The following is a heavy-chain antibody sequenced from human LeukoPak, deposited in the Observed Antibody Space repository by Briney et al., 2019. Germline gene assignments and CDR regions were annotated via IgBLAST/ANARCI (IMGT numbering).Heavy chain of an antibody. J-gene: IGHJ4*02. Sequence: GRSLRLSCAASGFTFISYGMHWVRQAPAKGLEWVANIKQDGSQKYYVDSVKGRFTISRDNAKNSLYLQMNSLRAEDTAVYYCAREGFSRIAAAGNVLGYWGQGTLVTVSS. CDR2: IKQDGSQK. CDR1: GFTFISYG. CDR3: AREGFSRIAAAGNVLGY. D-gene: IGHD6-13*01. V-gene: IGHV3-7*04.